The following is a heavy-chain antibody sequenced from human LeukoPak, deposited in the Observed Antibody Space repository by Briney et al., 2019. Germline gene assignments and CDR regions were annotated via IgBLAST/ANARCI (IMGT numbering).Heavy chain of an antibody. CDR1: GYTFTSYG. V-gene: IGHV1-18*01. Sequence: ASVKVSCTASGYTFTSYGISWVRQAPGQGLEWMGCISAYNGNTNYAQKLKGRVTMTTDTSTSTAYMELRSLRSDDTAVYYCARVEPDYYDSSGYTYYFDCWGQGTLVTVSS. J-gene: IGHJ4*02. D-gene: IGHD3-22*01. CDR3: ARVEPDYYDSSGYTYYFDC. CDR2: ISAYNGNT.